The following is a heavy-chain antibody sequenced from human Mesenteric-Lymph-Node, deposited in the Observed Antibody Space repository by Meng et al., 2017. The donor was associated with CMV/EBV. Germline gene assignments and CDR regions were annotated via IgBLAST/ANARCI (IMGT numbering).Heavy chain of an antibody. V-gene: IGHV6-1*01. J-gene: IGHJ4*02. CDR2: TYYRSEYYN. D-gene: IGHD3-16*01. Sequence: KLKQSGPGLVKHAQALSVTCTCQGDSCSCNSAGWNWIRPSPARGLEWLGRTYYRSEYYNDYAVSVKSRISVNLDTSKNQLSLHLNFVTPEDTAVYYWAYFGDLPPIWWGQGTLVTVSS. CDR1: GDSCSCNSAG. CDR3: AYFGDLPPIW.